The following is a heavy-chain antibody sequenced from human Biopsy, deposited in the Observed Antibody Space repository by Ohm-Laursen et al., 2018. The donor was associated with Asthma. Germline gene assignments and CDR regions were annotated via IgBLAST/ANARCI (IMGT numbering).Heavy chain of an antibody. D-gene: IGHD3-9*01. CDR1: GYTFISYA. CDR2: INAGIGNT. J-gene: IGHJ3*02. CDR3: ARTYYDFLTGQVNDAFAT. V-gene: IGHV1-3*01. Sequence: ASVKVSCKASGYTFISYAIHWVRQAPGQRLEWMGWINAGIGNTKYSQKFQGRVTITRDTSASTAYMELSSLRSEDTAVYYCARTYYDFLTGQVNDAFATWGQGTMVTVSS.